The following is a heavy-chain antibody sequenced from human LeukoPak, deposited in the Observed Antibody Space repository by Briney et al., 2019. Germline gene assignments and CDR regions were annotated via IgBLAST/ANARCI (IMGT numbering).Heavy chain of an antibody. CDR2: IKSKADGGTT. D-gene: IGHD2-8*02. V-gene: IGHV3-15*01. J-gene: IGHJ4*02. CDR3: TWGTGGNFDY. Sequence: GGSLRLSRTASGFTFSHAWMSWVRQAPGKGLEWVGRIKSKADGGTTDYAAPVKGRFTISRDDSKNTLFLQINSLKSEDTAVYYCTWGTGGNFDYWGQGTLVTVSS. CDR1: GFTFSHAW.